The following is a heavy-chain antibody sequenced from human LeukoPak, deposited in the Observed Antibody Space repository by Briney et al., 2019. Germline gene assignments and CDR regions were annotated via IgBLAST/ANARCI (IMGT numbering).Heavy chain of an antibody. CDR2: INHSGST. V-gene: IGHV4-34*01. CDR3: ARGLGPTGYYYYYYGMDV. CDR1: GGSFSGYY. J-gene: IGHJ6*02. Sequence: SETLSLTCAVYGGSFSGYYWSWIRQPPGKGLEWIGEINHSGSTNYNPSLKSRVTISVDTSKNQFSLKLSSVTAAVTAVYYCARGLGPTGYYYYYYGMDVWGQGTTVTVSS. D-gene: IGHD3-10*01.